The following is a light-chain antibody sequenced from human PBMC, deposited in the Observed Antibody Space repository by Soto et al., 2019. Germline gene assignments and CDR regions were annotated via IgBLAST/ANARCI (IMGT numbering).Light chain of an antibody. CDR3: QQRSNWPPVT. J-gene: IGKJ4*01. CDR2: GAS. Sequence: ETVMTQSPATLSLSPGERATLSCSASQIINIKLVWYQQQPGQAPRFLIYGASTRATDIPARFRGSGSGTEFTLTISSLEPEDFGVYYCQQRSNWPPVTFGGGTKVDIK. CDR1: QIINIK. V-gene: IGKV3-15*01.